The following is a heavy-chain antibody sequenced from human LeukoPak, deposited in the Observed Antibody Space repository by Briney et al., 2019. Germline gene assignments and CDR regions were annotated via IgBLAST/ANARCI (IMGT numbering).Heavy chain of an antibody. D-gene: IGHD3-10*01. V-gene: IGHV1-3*01. CDR3: ARAYYYGSGSYRVIFDY. J-gene: IGHJ4*02. CDR1: GYTSTSYA. CDR2: INAGNGNT. Sequence: ASVKVSCKASGYTSTSYAMHWVRQAPGQRLEWMGWINAGNGNTKYSQKFQGRVTITRDTSASTAYMELSSLRSEDTAVYYCARAYYYGSGSYRVIFDYWGQGTLVTVSS.